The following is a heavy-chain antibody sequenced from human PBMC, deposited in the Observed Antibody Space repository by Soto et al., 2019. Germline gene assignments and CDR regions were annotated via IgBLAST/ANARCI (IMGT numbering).Heavy chain of an antibody. Sequence: GGSLRLSCAVSGFTFSSFGMNWVRQAPGKGLEWVSSISSSSSYIYYADSVKGRFTISRDNAKNSLYLQMNSLRAEDTAVYYCARDRYDILTHYYYYYMDVWGKGTTVTVSS. CDR3: ARDRYDILTHYYYYYMDV. J-gene: IGHJ6*03. V-gene: IGHV3-21*01. CDR2: ISSSSSYI. CDR1: GFTFSSFG. D-gene: IGHD3-9*01.